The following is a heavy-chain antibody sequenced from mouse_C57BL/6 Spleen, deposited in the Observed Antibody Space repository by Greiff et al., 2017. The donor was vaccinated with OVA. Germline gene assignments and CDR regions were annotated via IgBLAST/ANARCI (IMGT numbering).Heavy chain of an antibody. CDR3: VRQWILVSFAY. CDR1: GFSFNTYA. CDR2: IRSKSNNYAT. J-gene: IGHJ3*01. V-gene: IGHV10-1*01. Sequence: EVKLMESGGGLVQPKGSLKLSCAASGFSFNTYAMTWVRQAPGKGLEWVARIRSKSNNYATYYAESVKDRFTISRYDSESMLYLPINNLTTEDTAMYYCVRQWILVSFAYWGQGTLVTVSA.